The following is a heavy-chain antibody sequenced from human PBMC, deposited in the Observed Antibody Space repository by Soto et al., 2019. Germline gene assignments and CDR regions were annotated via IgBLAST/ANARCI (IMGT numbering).Heavy chain of an antibody. V-gene: IGHV4-59*02. CDR1: VVSVSSYY. CDR2: ISYSGST. CDR3: ARAGSGYSFEY. Sequence: XETLSLTCTVSVVSVSSYYWSCIRQSPGKGLEWIGYISYSGSTNYNPSLKSRVTMSLDTSKNQFSLRLSSVTAADTAVYYCARAGSGYSFEYWGQGTLGTVSS. D-gene: IGHD3-22*01. J-gene: IGHJ4*02.